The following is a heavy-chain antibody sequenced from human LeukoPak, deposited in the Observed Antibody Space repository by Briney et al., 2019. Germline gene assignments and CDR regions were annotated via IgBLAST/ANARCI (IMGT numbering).Heavy chain of an antibody. J-gene: IGHJ4*02. CDR1: GLTFSNFK. D-gene: IGHD3-3*01. CDR3: ASWAGNTQSDSWSGPFDY. CDR2: ISDSGRST. V-gene: IGHV3-48*03. Sequence: GGSLRLSCAVSGLTFSNFKMNWVRHAPGKGLEWVSYISDSGRSTFYADSVKGRFTISRDNAKNSLYLQMSSLRVEDTAVYYCASWAGNTQSDSWSGPFDYWGQGTLVTVSP.